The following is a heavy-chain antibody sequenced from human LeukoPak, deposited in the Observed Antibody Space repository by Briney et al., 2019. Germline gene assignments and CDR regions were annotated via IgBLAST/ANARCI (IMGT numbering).Heavy chain of an antibody. V-gene: IGHV4-39*01. Sequence: SETLSLTCTVSGGSISSSSYYWGWIRQPPGKGLEWIGSIYYSGSTYYNPSLKSRVTISVDTSKNQFSLKLSSVTAADTAVYYCARCPRRPTGRGWFDPWGQGTLVTVSS. D-gene: IGHD1-1*01. CDR1: GGSISSSSYY. J-gene: IGHJ5*02. CDR3: ARCPRRPTGRGWFDP. CDR2: IYYSGST.